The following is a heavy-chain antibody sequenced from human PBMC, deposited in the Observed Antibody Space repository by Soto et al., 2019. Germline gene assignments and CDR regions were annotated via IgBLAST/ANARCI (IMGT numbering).Heavy chain of an antibody. CDR2: ISGSGSNT. D-gene: IGHD1-26*01. Sequence: EVQLLESGGGLVQPGGSLRLSCAASGFTFSTYAMSWVRQAPGKGLEWVSAISGSGSNTYYADSVKGRFTISRDDSKSTLYLQMNSPRAEDTAVYYCARDPSHSYYTLFYYFDYLGQGTLVTVSS. V-gene: IGHV3-23*01. J-gene: IGHJ4*02. CDR3: ARDPSHSYYTLFYYFDY. CDR1: GFTFSTYA.